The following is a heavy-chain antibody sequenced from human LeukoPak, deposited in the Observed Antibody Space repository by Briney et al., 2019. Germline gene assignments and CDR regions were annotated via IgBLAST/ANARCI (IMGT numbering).Heavy chain of an antibody. Sequence: GGSLRLSCAASGFTFSNYGTHWVRQAPGKGLEWVAVIWYDGSNKYYADSVKGRFTISRDNSKNTLYLQMNSLRAEDTAVYYCAIHSSSWYFQHWGQGTLVTVSS. CDR3: AIHSSSWYFQH. D-gene: IGHD6-13*01. V-gene: IGHV3-33*01. CDR2: IWYDGSNK. J-gene: IGHJ1*01. CDR1: GFTFSNYG.